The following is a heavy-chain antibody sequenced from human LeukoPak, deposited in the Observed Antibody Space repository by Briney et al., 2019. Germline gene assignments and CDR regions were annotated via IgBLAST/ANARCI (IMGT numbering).Heavy chain of an antibody. V-gene: IGHV3-43*02. D-gene: IGHD3-9*01. CDR3: AKAVWLFYYFDY. CDR2: ISGDGGST. J-gene: IGHJ4*02. Sequence: GGSLRLSCAASGFTFDDYATHWVRHAPGKGLEWVSLISGDGGSTYYADSVKGRFTISRDNSKNSLYLQMNSLRTEDTALYYCAKAVWLFYYFDYWGQGTLVTVSS. CDR1: GFTFDDYA.